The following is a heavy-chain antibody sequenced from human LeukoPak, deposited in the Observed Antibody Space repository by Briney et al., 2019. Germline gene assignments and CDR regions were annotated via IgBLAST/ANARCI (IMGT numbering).Heavy chain of an antibody. J-gene: IGHJ4*02. Sequence: SETLSLTCTVSGGSMSSYYWSWIRQPPGKGLEWIGYIYYSGSTNYNPSLKSRVTISVDTSKNQFSLKLSSVTAADTAVYYCARETSSSGCYGPLYIDYWGQGTLVTVSS. CDR3: ARETSSSGCYGPLYIDY. V-gene: IGHV4-59*01. CDR1: GGSMSSYY. D-gene: IGHD6-19*01. CDR2: IYYSGST.